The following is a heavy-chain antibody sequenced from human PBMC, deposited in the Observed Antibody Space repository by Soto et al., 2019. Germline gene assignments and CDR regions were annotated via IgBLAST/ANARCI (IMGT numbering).Heavy chain of an antibody. D-gene: IGHD3-3*01. J-gene: IGHJ6*03. Sequence: SETLSLTCAVYGGSFSGYYWSWIRQPPGKGLEWIGEINHSGSTNYNPSLKSRVTISVDTSKNQFSLKLSSVTAADTAVYYCARVIRLRFTDGGAISHYYYYYYMDVRGKGTTVTVSS. CDR2: INHSGST. CDR1: GGSFSGYY. CDR3: ARVIRLRFTDGGAISHYYYYYYMDV. V-gene: IGHV4-34*01.